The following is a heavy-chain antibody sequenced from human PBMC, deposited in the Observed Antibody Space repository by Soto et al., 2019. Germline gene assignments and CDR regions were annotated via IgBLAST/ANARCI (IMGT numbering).Heavy chain of an antibody. Sequence: QLQLRESGSGLVKPSQTLSLTCAVSGGSISSGGYSWSWIRQPPGKGLEWIGYIYHSGSTYYNPSLKGRLTSAVDRSKNQFSLRLSSVPAADTAVYYCAAGGGLPRYYWGQGTLVTVSS. CDR3: AAGGGLPRYY. CDR2: IYHSGST. D-gene: IGHD1-26*01. J-gene: IGHJ4*02. V-gene: IGHV4-30-2*01. CDR1: GGSISSGGYS.